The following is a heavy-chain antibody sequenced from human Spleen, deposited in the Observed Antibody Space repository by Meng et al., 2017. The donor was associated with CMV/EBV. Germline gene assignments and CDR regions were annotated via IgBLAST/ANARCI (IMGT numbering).Heavy chain of an antibody. CDR1: GGSISSDDYY. CDR2: INHSGST. CDR3: AREWRYSSSRPSAFDI. D-gene: IGHD6-6*01. J-gene: IGHJ3*02. Sequence: SETLSLTCTVSGGSISSDDYYWSWVRQPPGKGLEWIGEINHSGSTNYNPSLKSRVTISVDTSKNQFSLKLSSVTAADTAVYYCAREWRYSSSRPSAFDIWGQGTMVTVSS. V-gene: IGHV4-39*07.